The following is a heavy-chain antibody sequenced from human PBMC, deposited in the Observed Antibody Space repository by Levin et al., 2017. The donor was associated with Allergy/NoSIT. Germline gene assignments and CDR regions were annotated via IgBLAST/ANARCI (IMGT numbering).Heavy chain of an antibody. CDR2: INPSGGST. J-gene: IGHJ3*02. V-gene: IGHV1-46*01. D-gene: IGHD2-8*02. CDR3: ARDGTGYCTGGVCYTGAFDS. CDR1: GYTFTSYY. Sequence: ASVKVSCKASGYTFTSYYMHWVRQAPGQGLEWMGIINPSGGSTSYAQKFQGRVTMTRDTSTSTVYMELSSLRSEDTAVYYCARDGTGYCTGGVCYTGAFDSWGQGTMVTVSS.